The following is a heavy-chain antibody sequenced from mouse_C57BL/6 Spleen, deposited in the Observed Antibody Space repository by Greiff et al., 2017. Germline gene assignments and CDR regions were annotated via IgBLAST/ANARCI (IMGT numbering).Heavy chain of an antibody. CDR2: IDPSDSYT. CDR1: GYTFTSYW. Sequence: QVHVKQSGAELVRPGTSVKLSCKASGYTFTSYWMHWVKQRPGQGLEWIGVIDPSDSYTNYNQKFKGKATLTVDTSSSTAYMQLSSLTSEDSAVYYCVNWDVWFAYWGQGTLVTVSA. J-gene: IGHJ3*01. D-gene: IGHD4-1*01. CDR3: VNWDVWFAY. V-gene: IGHV1-59*01.